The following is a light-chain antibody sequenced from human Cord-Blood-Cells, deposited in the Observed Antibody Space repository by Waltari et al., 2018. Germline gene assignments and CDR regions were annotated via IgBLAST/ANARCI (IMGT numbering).Light chain of an antibody. CDR3: QQYYSTPLT. Sequence: DIVMNQSPDSLAVSLGERATINCKSSSSVLYSSNNKNYLAWYQQKPGQPPKLLIYWASTRESGVPDRVSGSGSGTDFTLTISSLQAEDVAVYYCQQYYSTPLTFGGGTKVEIK. CDR1: SSVLYSSNNKNY. V-gene: IGKV4-1*01. CDR2: WAS. J-gene: IGKJ4*01.